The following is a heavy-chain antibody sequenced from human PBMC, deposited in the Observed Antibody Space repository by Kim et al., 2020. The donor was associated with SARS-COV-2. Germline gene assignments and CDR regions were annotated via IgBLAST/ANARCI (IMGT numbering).Heavy chain of an antibody. CDR3: AKFGVRVTTKRAWWGFDY. Sequence: GGSLRLSCAASGFTFSSYAMSWVRQAPGKGLEWVSAISGSGGSTYYADSVKGRFTISRDNSKNTLYLQMNSLRAEDTAVYYCAKFGVRVTTKRAWWGFDYWGQGTLVTVSS. J-gene: IGHJ4*02. D-gene: IGHD5-12*01. V-gene: IGHV3-23*01. CDR2: ISGSGGST. CDR1: GFTFSSYA.